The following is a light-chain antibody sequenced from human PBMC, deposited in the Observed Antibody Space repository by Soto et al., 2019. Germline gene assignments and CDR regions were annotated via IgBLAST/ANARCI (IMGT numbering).Light chain of an antibody. Sequence: QSPLTQPASVSAAPGLSITISCTSTSSDVGGYNYVSWYQQHPGKAPKLMIYEVRNRPSGISNRFSGSKSGNTASLTISGLQAEDEADYYCTSYTSSSPYVFGTGTKVTVL. J-gene: IGLJ1*01. V-gene: IGLV2-14*01. CDR2: EVR. CDR3: TSYTSSSPYV. CDR1: SSDVGGYNY.